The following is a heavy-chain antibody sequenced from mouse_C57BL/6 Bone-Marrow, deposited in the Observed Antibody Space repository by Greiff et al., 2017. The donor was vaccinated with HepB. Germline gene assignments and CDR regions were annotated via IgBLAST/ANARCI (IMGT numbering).Heavy chain of an antibody. V-gene: IGHV1-19*01. J-gene: IGHJ4*01. D-gene: IGHD1-1*01. CDR3: ARRVVATGAMDY. CDR2: INPYNGGT. Sequence: VQLQQSGPVLVKPGASVKMSCKASGYTFTDYYMNWVKQSHGKSLEWIGVINPYNGGTSYNQKFKGKATLTVDKSSSTAYMKLNSLTSEDSAVYYCARRVVATGAMDYWGQGTSVTVSS. CDR1: GYTFTDYY.